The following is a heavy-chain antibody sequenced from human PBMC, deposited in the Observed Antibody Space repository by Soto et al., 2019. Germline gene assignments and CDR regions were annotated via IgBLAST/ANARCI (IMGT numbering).Heavy chain of an antibody. D-gene: IGHD3-10*01. CDR1: GYSIGSGYY. V-gene: IGHV4-38-2*01. J-gene: IGHJ6*02. CDR3: ARGLEFNGMDV. Sequence: SSETLSLTCAVSGYSIGSGYYWGCIRQSPGKGLEWIGTIFHSGSTYHNPSLRSRVTISLDTSNNQFSLRLTGVTAADTAVHYCARGLEFNGMDVWGQGTTVTVSS. CDR2: IFHSGST.